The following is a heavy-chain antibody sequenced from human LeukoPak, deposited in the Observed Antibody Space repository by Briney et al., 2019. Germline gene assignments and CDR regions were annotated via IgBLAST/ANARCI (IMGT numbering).Heavy chain of an antibody. CDR3: ARRYCSNTSCYYPDAFDI. V-gene: IGHV4-28*01. J-gene: IGHJ3*02. CDR1: GHSIRSTNW. CDR2: IYYSGST. Sequence: SETLSLTCVVSGHSIRSTNWWGWIRQPPGKGLEWIGYIYYSGSTYYNPSLKSRVTMSVDTSKNLFSLKLSPVTAVDTAVYYCARRYCSNTSCYYPDAFDIWGRGTMVTVSS. D-gene: IGHD2-2*01.